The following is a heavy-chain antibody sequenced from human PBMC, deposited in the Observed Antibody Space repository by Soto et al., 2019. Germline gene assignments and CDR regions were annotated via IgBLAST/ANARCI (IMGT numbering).Heavy chain of an antibody. V-gene: IGHV1-69*12. Sequence: QVQQVQSGAEVKKPGSSVKVSCKASGGTFSSYAISWVRQAPGQGLEWMGGIIPIFGTANYAQKFQGRVTITADESTSTAYMELSSLRSEDTAVYYCARDCISTSCYPNYYYGMDVWGQGTTVTVSS. D-gene: IGHD2-2*01. CDR2: IIPIFGTA. CDR3: ARDCISTSCYPNYYYGMDV. CDR1: GGTFSSYA. J-gene: IGHJ6*02.